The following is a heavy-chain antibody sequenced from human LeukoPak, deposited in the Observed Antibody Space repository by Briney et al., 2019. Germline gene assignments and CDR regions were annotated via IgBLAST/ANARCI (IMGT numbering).Heavy chain of an antibody. V-gene: IGHV5-51*01. D-gene: IGHD6-19*01. J-gene: IGHJ4*02. CDR1: GYSFTSYW. CDR2: IYPGDSET. CDR3: AKMNPGSGWKLDY. Sequence: GESLKISCKGSGYSFTSYWIGWVRQMPGKGLEWMGIIYPGDSETKYSPSFQGQVTISADKSISTAYLQWSSLKASVTAMYYCAKMNPGSGWKLDYWGQGTLVTVSS.